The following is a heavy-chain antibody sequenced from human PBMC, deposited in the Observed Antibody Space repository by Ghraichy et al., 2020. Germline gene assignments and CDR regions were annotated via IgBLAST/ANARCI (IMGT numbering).Heavy chain of an antibody. CDR3: AKDLATVPKKYFDY. CDR1: GFTFRNYG. CDR2: IRYDGSNE. J-gene: IGHJ4*02. Sequence: GGSLRLSCAASGFTFRNYGMHWVRQAPGKGLEWVAFIRYDGSNEYYADSVGGRFTISRDNSKNTLYLQMNTLRAEDTAVYYCAKDLATVPKKYFDYWGQGTLVTVSS. D-gene: IGHD4-17*01. V-gene: IGHV3-30*02.